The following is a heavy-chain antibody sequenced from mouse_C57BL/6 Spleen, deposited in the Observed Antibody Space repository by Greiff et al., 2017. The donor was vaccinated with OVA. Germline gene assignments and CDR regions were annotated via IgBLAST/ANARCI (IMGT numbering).Heavy chain of an antibody. CDR3: ASERGYAMDY. J-gene: IGHJ4*01. Sequence: DVQLQESGPGLVKPSQSLSLTCSVTGYSITSGYYWNWIRQFPGNKLEWMGYISYDGSNNYNPSLKNRISITRDTSKNQFFLKLNSVTTEDTATYYCASERGYAMDYWGQGTSVTVSS. CDR1: GYSITSGYY. CDR2: ISYDGSN. V-gene: IGHV3-6*01.